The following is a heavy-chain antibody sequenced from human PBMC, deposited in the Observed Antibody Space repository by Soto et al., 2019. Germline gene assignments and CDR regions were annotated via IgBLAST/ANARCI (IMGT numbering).Heavy chain of an antibody. Sequence: QITLKESGPTLVKPTQTLTRTCTFSGFSLRTSGVGVGWIRQPPGKALEWLALIYWNDDQRYSPSLRSRLTITKDTSRNRVVRTLTNMEPVDTATYDCAQGSRDFSQGYYHYGMDVGGQGTTVTVSS. CDR3: AQGSRDFSQGYYHYGMDV. CDR1: GFSLRTSGVG. J-gene: IGHJ6*02. D-gene: IGHD3-3*01. V-gene: IGHV2-5*01. CDR2: IYWNDDQ.